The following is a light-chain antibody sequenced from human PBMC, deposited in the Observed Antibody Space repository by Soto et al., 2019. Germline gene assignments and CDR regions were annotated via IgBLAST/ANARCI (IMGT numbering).Light chain of an antibody. CDR2: EVS. J-gene: IGLJ1*01. V-gene: IGLV2-14*01. CDR3: TSYTTSKTYV. Sequence: QSVLTQPASVSGSPGQSITISCTGTSSDVGRYNYVSWYQQHPGKAPKLMIYEVSNRPSGFSDRFSGSKSGNTASLTISGHQAEDEADYYCTSYTTSKTYVFGTGTKVTVL. CDR1: SSDVGRYNY.